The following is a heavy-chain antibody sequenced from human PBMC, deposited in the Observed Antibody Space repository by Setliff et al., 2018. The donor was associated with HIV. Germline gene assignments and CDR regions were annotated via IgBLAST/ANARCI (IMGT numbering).Heavy chain of an antibody. CDR3: ARQRAVIFNWDAFDV. CDR1: GGSITNYY. J-gene: IGHJ3*01. V-gene: IGHV4-59*08. CDR2: IYYSGTT. Sequence: PSETLSLTCTVSGGSITNYYWNWIRQPPGKGLEWIGYIYYSGTTNYNPSLRSRVTISLDTSTNVFSLTLRSVTAADSGVYYCARQRAVIFNWDAFDVWGQGALVTVSS.